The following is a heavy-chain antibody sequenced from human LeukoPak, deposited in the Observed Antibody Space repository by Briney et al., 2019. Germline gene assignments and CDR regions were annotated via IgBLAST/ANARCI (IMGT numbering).Heavy chain of an antibody. D-gene: IGHD3-10*01. Sequence: QPGGSLRLSCAASGFAFSGYAMSWVRQAPGKGLEWVSVTSGSGGNPYYADSVKGRFTISRDNSKNTLYLHMNSLRAEDTALYYCAKETGIILVRGAVDYWGQGTLVTVSS. CDR2: TSGSGGNP. CDR3: AKETGIILVRGAVDY. J-gene: IGHJ4*02. V-gene: IGHV3-23*01. CDR1: GFAFSGYA.